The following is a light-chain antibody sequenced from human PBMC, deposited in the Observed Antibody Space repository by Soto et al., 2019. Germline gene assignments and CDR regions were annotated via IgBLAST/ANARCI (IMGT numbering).Light chain of an antibody. Sequence: EIVMTQSPATLSVSPGERATLSCRASQSVSGNLAGYQQKPGQAPRLLIYGASTRATGIPARFSGSGSGTEFTLPISSLQSEDFAVYYCQQYNNWPPAFGQGTKVEIK. CDR3: QQYNNWPPA. CDR2: GAS. V-gene: IGKV3-15*01. CDR1: QSVSGN. J-gene: IGKJ1*01.